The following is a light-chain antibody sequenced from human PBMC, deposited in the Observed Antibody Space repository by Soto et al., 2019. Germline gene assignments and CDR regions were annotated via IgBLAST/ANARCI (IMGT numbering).Light chain of an antibody. CDR3: AAWDDSLNGVL. J-gene: IGLJ2*01. CDR2: GND. CDR1: SSNIGRNS. V-gene: IGLV1-44*01. Sequence: QAVVTQPPSASGTPGQRVTISCSGSSSNIGRNSVYWYHQLPGTAPTLLIYGNDERPSGVPDRFSGSKSGTSASLAISGLQSEDEADYYCAAWDDSLNGVLFGGGTKVTVL.